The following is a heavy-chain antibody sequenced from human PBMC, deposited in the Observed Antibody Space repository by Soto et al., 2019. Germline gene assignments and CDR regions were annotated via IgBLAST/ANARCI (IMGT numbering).Heavy chain of an antibody. D-gene: IGHD6-19*01. CDR3: SRREQWLVPADPVHYYYYYYMDV. Sequence: QVQLQQWGAGLLKPSETLSLTCAVYGGSFSGYYWSWIRQPPGKGLEWIGEINHSGSTNYNPSLRSRVAISVDTSTNHYSLKKRSVAAADTAVYYCSRREQWLVPADPVHYYYYYYMDVWGKGTTVTVSS. CDR1: GGSFSGYY. V-gene: IGHV4-34*01. CDR2: INHSGST. J-gene: IGHJ6*03.